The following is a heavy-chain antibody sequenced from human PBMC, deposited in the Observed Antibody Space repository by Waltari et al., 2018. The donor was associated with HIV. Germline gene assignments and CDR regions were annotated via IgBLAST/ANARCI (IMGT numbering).Heavy chain of an antibody. Sequence: DVQLVESGGGLVQPGGSLKLSFAASGIPFSSHGMSSVRQAPGKGLEWGANIKQDGSEKYYVDSVNGRFTISGDNAEKSLYLQMDRLRAEDTAGYYCARGGFYGSGSKVNWGQGTLVTVSS. CDR1: GIPFSSHG. CDR2: IKQDGSEK. D-gene: IGHD3-10*01. J-gene: IGHJ4*02. CDR3: ARGGFYGSGSKVN. V-gene: IGHV3-7*04.